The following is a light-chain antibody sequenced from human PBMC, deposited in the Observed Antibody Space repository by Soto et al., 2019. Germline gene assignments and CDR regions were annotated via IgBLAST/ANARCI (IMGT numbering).Light chain of an antibody. V-gene: IGLV2-14*03. CDR2: EVS. J-gene: IGLJ1*01. CDR1: SSDVGGYNY. Sequence: QSALTQPASVSGSPGQSITISCTGTSSDVGGYNYVSWYQQHPGKGPKLMIYEVSNRPSGASNRFSGSKSGNTATLTISGLQAEDEADYYCSSYTSTTTRVFGTGTKGTVL. CDR3: SSYTSTTTRV.